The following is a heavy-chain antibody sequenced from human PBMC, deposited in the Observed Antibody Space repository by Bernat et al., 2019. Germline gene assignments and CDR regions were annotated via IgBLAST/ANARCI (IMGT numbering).Heavy chain of an antibody. CDR1: GYTLTGYY. Sequence: QVQLVQSGAEVKKPGASVKVSCKASGYTLTGYYMHWVRQAPGQGLEWMGWINPNSGGTNYAQKFQGWVTMTRDTSISTAYMELSRLRSDDTAVYYCARDPYEDSGSYRRAHFDYWGQGTLVTVSS. J-gene: IGHJ4*02. CDR2: INPNSGGT. CDR3: ARDPYEDSGSYRRAHFDY. V-gene: IGHV1-2*04. D-gene: IGHD3-10*01.